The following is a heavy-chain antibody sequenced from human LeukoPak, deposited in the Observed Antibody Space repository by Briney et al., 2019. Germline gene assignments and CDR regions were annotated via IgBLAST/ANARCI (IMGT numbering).Heavy chain of an antibody. CDR1: GGSISSNY. D-gene: IGHD3-22*01. J-gene: IGHJ4*02. V-gene: IGHV4-59*01. CDR3: ARAYFSDSSGYYYDIENSIFDF. Sequence: SETLSLTCTVSGGSISSNYWSWIRQPPGKGLEWIGYIYYSGSTNYNPSLKSRLTMSVDTSKNQFSLRLSSVTAADTAVYYCARAYFSDSSGYYYDIENSIFDFWGQGTPVTVSS. CDR2: IYYSGST.